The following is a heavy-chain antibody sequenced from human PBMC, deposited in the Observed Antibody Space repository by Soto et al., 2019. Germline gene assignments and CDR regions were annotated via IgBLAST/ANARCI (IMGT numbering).Heavy chain of an antibody. D-gene: IGHD3-3*01. CDR1: GYTFTSYA. J-gene: IGHJ4*02. Sequence: ASVKVYCKASGYTFTSYAMHWVRQAPGQRLEWMGWINAGNGNTKYSQKFQGRVTITRDASASTAYMELSSLRSEDTAVYYCARDRPIYDFWCGSTPMYYFDYWGQGTLVTVSS. CDR2: INAGNGNT. CDR3: ARDRPIYDFWCGSTPMYYFDY. V-gene: IGHV1-3*01.